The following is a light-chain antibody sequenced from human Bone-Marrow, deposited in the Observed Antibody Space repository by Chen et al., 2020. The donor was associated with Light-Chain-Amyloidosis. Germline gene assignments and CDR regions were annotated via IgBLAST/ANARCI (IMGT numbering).Light chain of an antibody. V-gene: IGKV3-20*01. Sequence: EIVLTQSPGTLSSSPGDSATLSCRASQSISSTTLAWFQQKPGQAPRLLIYGASSRATDIPDRFSGSGSGTDFTLTISRLEPEDFAVYFCQQYGSSPLTFGGGTKVDIK. CDR3: QQYGSSPLT. CDR2: GAS. J-gene: IGKJ4*01. CDR1: QSISSTT.